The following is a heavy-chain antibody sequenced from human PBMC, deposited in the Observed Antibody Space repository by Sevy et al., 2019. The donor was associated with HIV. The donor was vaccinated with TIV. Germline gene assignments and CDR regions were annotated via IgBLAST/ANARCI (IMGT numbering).Heavy chain of an antibody. D-gene: IGHD6-19*01. V-gene: IGHV3-11*06. CDR3: ARVLKRGGVAVGGTPDY. CDR2: IGTSSVT. CDR1: GFTFSDYD. Sequence: GGSLRLSCSASGFTFSDYDMSWIRQAPGQGLEWTSHIGTSSVTNYPDSVKGRFAISRDNAKNSLYLQMNTLRVEDTAVYYCARVLKRGGVAVGGTPDYWGQGTLVTVSS. J-gene: IGHJ4*02.